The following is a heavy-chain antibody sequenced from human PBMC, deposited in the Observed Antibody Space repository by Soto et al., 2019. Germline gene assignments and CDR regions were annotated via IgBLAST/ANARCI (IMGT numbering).Heavy chain of an antibody. V-gene: IGHV1-69*02. Sequence: ASVKVSCKASGGTFSSYTISWVRQAPGQGLEWMGRIIPILGIANYAQKFQGRVTITADKSTSTAYMELSSLRSEDTAVYYCARGGYCSSTSCYEFNYYYYYMDVWGKGTTVTVSS. CDR1: GGTFSSYT. J-gene: IGHJ6*03. CDR3: ARGGYCSSTSCYEFNYYYYYMDV. CDR2: IIPILGIA. D-gene: IGHD2-2*03.